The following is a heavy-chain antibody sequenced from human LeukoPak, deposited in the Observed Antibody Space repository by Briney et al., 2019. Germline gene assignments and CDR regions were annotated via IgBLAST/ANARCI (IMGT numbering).Heavy chain of an antibody. CDR2: INPNSGGT. Sequence: GASVKVSCKASGYTFTGYYMHWVRQAPGQGLEWMGWINPNSGGTNYAQKFQGRVTMTRDTSISTAYMELSRLRSDDTAVYYCARMAMVPGPYQSVDAFDTWGQGTMVTVSS. CDR3: ARMAMVPGPYQSVDAFDT. V-gene: IGHV1-2*02. D-gene: IGHD5-18*01. J-gene: IGHJ3*02. CDR1: GYTFTGYY.